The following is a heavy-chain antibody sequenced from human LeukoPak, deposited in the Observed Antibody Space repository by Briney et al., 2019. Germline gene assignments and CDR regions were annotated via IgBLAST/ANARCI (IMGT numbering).Heavy chain of an antibody. CDR1: GYTFTDYY. V-gene: IGHV1-2*02. CDR2: IIPDSGGT. Sequence: GASVKVSCKASGYTFTDYYTHWVRQAPGQGLEWMGWIIPDSGGTNFAQRFQGRVTMTRDTSISTAYMELRRLRSDDTAVYFCARGTPGSAEYYQLWGQGTLVTVSS. D-gene: IGHD3-10*01. J-gene: IGHJ1*01. CDR3: ARGTPGSAEYYQL.